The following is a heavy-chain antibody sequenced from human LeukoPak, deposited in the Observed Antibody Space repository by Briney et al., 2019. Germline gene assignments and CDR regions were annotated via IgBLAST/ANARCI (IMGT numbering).Heavy chain of an antibody. D-gene: IGHD3-9*01. CDR2: IIPIFGTA. V-gene: IGHV1-69*01. CDR1: GGTFSSYA. J-gene: IGHJ4*02. Sequence: ASVKVSCKASGGTFSSYAISWVRQAPGQGLEWMGGIIPIFGTANYAQKFQGRVTITADESTSTAYMELCSLRSEDTAVYYCARSRPPYILTGYYQGGMVYFDYWGQGTLVTVSS. CDR3: ARSRPPYILTGYYQGGMVYFDY.